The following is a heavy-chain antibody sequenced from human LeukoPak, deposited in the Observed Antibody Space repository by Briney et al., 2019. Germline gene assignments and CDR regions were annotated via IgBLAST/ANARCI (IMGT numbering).Heavy chain of an antibody. V-gene: IGHV4-59*08. D-gene: IGHD2-2*01. CDR1: GGSISSYY. CDR2: IYYSGST. J-gene: IGHJ5*02. Sequence: SETLSLTCTVSGGSISSYYWSWIRQPPGEGLEWIGYIYYSGSTNYNPSLKSRVTISVDTSKNQFSLKLSSVTAADTAVYYCARPQGYCSSTSCYHWFDPWGQGTLVTVSS. CDR3: ARPQGYCSSTSCYHWFDP.